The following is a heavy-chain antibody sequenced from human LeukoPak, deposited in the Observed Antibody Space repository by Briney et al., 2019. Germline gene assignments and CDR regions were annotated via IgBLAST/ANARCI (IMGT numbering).Heavy chain of an antibody. D-gene: IGHD3-22*01. CDR3: AREDDSSGYTPQYFDY. CDR2: INSDGSST. Sequence: GGSLRLSCAASGFSFSDSGMDWVRQAPGKGLEWVSRINSDGSSTSYGDSVKGRFTISRDNAKNTLFLQVNSLRAEDTAVYYCAREDDSSGYTPQYFDYWGQGTLVTVSS. J-gene: IGHJ4*02. V-gene: IGHV3-74*01. CDR1: GFSFSDSG.